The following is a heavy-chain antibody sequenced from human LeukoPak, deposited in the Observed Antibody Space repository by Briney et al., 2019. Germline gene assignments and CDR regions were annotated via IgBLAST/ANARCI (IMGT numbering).Heavy chain of an antibody. D-gene: IGHD3-3*01. J-gene: IGHJ4*02. CDR3: ARHPSARVFFDY. V-gene: IGHV4-59*08. Sequence: SETLSLTCTGSGGSITSYYWSWIRQPPGKGLEWIGYIYYLGSTNYNPSLKSRVTISVDTSKNQFSLNLKSVTAADTAVYYCARHPSARVFFDYWGQGTLVTVSS. CDR2: IYYLGST. CDR1: GGSITSYY.